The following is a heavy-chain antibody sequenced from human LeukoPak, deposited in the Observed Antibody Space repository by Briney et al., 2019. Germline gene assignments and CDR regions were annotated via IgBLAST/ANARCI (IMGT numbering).Heavy chain of an antibody. CDR2: IYYSGST. D-gene: IGHD6-19*01. J-gene: IGHJ4*02. CDR3: ARQGGGIAVTGDYFDF. CDR1: GGSISSSSYY. V-gene: IGHV4-39*01. Sequence: PSETLSLTCTVSGGSISSSSYYWGWIRQPPGKGLEWIGSIYYSGSTYYNPSLKSRVTISVDTSKNQFSLNLHSVTAADTAVYYCARQGGGIAVTGDYFDFWGQGTLVTVSS.